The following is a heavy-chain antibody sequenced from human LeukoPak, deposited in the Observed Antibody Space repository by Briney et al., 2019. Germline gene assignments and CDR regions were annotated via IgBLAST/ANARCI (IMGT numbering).Heavy chain of an antibody. V-gene: IGHV1-2*02. CDR3: ARTFISATGGAFDY. Sequence: ASVKVSCKASGYTFSDYYMHWVRQAPGQGLEWMGWINPISGGTKFAQKFQGRVTMTRDTSISTTYMEVSRLRSDDTAVYYCARTFISATGGAFDYWGQGTLVTVST. D-gene: IGHD6-13*01. CDR1: GYTFSDYY. J-gene: IGHJ4*02. CDR2: INPISGGT.